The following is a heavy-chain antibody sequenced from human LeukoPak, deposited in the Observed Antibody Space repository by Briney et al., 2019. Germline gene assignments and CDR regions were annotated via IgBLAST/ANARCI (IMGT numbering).Heavy chain of an antibody. V-gene: IGHV4-39*07. Sequence: SETLSLTCTVSGGSIRSPTYFGGWIRQPPGKGLEYIGSIYDGGKTYYEPSLKNRVTISADTPNDQLSLKLSSVTAADTAMYYCARDSGRHRGYDWLHWGQGTLVTVSS. J-gene: IGHJ4*02. D-gene: IGHD5-12*01. CDR3: ARDSGRHRGYDWLH. CDR2: IYDGGKT. CDR1: GGSIRSPTYF.